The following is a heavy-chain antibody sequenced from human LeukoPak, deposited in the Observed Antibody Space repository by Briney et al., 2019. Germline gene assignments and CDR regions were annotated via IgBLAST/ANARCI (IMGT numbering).Heavy chain of an antibody. CDR2: LSIGDYNT. Sequence: PGGSLRLSCAASGFSFSSYGMSWVRQAPGRGLEWVAGLSIGDYNTNYAESVKGRFTISRDNSKNTLYLQMNSLRAEDTAVYYCARDISSGWFDRGASDIWGQGTMVTVSS. CDR1: GFSFSSYG. CDR3: ARDISSGWFDRGASDI. V-gene: IGHV3-23*01. J-gene: IGHJ3*02. D-gene: IGHD6-19*01.